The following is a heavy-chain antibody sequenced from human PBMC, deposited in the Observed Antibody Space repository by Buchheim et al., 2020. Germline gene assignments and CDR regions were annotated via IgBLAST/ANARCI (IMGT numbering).Heavy chain of an antibody. CDR1: GFTFSSYA. CDR2: ISGSSGST. V-gene: IGHV3-23*01. Sequence: EVQLLESGGGLVQPGGSLRLSCAASGFTFSSYAMSWVRQAPGKGLEWVSAISGSSGSTYYADSVKGRFTIPRDTSKTTPYLQMNSLRAEDTAVYYWAKISMIVVVRRGSFDYWGQGTL. D-gene: IGHD3-22*01. CDR3: AKISMIVVVRRGSFDY. J-gene: IGHJ4*02.